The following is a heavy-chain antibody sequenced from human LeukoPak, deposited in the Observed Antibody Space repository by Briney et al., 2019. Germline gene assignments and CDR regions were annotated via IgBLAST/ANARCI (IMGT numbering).Heavy chain of an antibody. CDR2: ISSSSSYI. CDR3: ASPRFFGDSSSRDY. J-gene: IGHJ4*02. CDR1: GFTFSSYS. D-gene: IGHD6-13*01. V-gene: IGHV3-21*01. Sequence: RTGGSLRLSCAASGFTFSSYSMNWVRQAPGKGLEWVSSISSSSSYIYYADSVKGRFTISRDNAKNSLYLQMNSLRAEDTAVYYCASPRFFGDSSSRDYWGQGTLVTVSS.